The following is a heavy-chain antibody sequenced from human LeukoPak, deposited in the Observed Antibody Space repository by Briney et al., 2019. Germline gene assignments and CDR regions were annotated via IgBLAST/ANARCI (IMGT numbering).Heavy chain of an antibody. D-gene: IGHD3-22*01. Sequence: GESLKISCQGSGYSFTNYWIGWVRQMPGKGLEWMGIIYPGDSDTRYSPSFQGQVTISADKSISTAYLQWSSLKASDTAMYYCARRQDSSGYSDAFDIWGQGTMVSVSS. CDR2: IYPGDSDT. CDR1: GYSFTNYW. V-gene: IGHV5-51*01. CDR3: ARRQDSSGYSDAFDI. J-gene: IGHJ3*02.